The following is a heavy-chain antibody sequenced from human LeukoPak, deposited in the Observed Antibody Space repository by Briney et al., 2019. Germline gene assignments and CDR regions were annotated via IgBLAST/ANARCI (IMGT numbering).Heavy chain of an antibody. CDR1: GYTFTGYY. D-gene: IGHD3-9*01. V-gene: IGHV1-46*01. CDR2: IHPTTGRT. CDR3: ARDPLTYYDILTARGYFDY. Sequence: ASVKVSCKASGYTFTGYYMHWVRQAPGQGLEWMGIIHPTTGRTTFAQKFQGRVTLTRDASTSTVYMELSSLRSEDTALYYCARDPLTYYDILTARGYFDYWGQGTLVTVSS. J-gene: IGHJ4*02.